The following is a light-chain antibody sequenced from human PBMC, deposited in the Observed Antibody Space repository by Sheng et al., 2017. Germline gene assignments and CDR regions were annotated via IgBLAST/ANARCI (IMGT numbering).Light chain of an antibody. Sequence: VLTQSPGTLSLSPGERVTLSCRASQSIANNYLAWYQQKPGQAPRLLMHDASTRATGIPXRFSGSGSGTDFTLTISRLEPEDFAVYYCQLYGSSPRYTFGQGTKLEIK. CDR3: QLYGSSPRYT. J-gene: IGKJ2*01. CDR1: QSIANNY. V-gene: IGKV3-20*01. CDR2: DAS.